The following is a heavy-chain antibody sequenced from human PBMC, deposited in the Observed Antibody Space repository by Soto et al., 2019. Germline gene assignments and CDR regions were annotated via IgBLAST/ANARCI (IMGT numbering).Heavy chain of an antibody. J-gene: IGHJ4*02. CDR2: IYYSGTT. D-gene: IGHD3-22*01. V-gene: IGHV4-31*03. CDR1: GVSISSGAYY. Sequence: SETLSLTCTVSGVSISSGAYYCVCIRQPPGKGLEWIGYIYYSGTTYYNPSLRSRLTISLDKSTNHFSLSLRSVTAADTAVYYCARATYDSSGYFDYWGQGGLVTVSS. CDR3: ARATYDSSGYFDY.